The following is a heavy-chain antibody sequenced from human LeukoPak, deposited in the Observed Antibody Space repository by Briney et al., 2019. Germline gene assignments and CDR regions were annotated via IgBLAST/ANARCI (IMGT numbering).Heavy chain of an antibody. Sequence: PGGSLRLSCAASAFTFNTYAMSWVRQAPGKGLEWVSAISRSGGSTYYADSVKGRFTISRDNSKNTLYLRMNNLRAEDTAVYYCAKDGEWNCGGDAFDIWGQGTMVTVSS. CDR2: ISRSGGST. V-gene: IGHV3-23*01. CDR1: AFTFNTYA. J-gene: IGHJ3*02. CDR3: AKDGEWNCGGDAFDI. D-gene: IGHD4-23*01.